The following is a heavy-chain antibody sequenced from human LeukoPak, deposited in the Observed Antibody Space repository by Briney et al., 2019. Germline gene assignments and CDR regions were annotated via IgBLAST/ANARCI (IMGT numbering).Heavy chain of an antibody. CDR1: GFTFSIYG. Sequence: GRSLRLSCAASGFTFSIYGMHWVRQAPCKGLKWVAVIWDDGSNKYYEDSVEGRFTISRDNSKNTVYLQMNSLRDEDTAVYYCARDNTALDYWGQGTLVTVSS. CDR3: ARDNTALDY. CDR2: IWDDGSNK. V-gene: IGHV3-33*01. J-gene: IGHJ4*02. D-gene: IGHD5-18*01.